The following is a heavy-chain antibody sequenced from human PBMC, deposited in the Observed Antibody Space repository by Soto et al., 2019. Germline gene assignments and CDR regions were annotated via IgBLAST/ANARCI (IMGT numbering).Heavy chain of an antibody. CDR3: ASSKMGSLYYYYGMDV. CDR2: ISGSGGSNK. J-gene: IGHJ6*02. Sequence: PGGSLRLSCAASGFTFSSYAMSWVRQAPGKGLEWVSAISGSGGSNKYYADSVKGRFTISRDNSKNTLYLQMNSLRAEDTAVYYCASSKMGSLYYYYGMDVWGQGTTVTVSS. D-gene: IGHD3-16*01. V-gene: IGHV3-23*01. CDR1: GFTFSSYA.